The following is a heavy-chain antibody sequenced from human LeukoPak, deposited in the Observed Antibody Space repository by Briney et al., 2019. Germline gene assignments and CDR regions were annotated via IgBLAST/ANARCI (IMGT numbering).Heavy chain of an antibody. Sequence: QPGGSLRLSCAASGFTFSNYPMRWVRQVPGKGPEYVSAVTSDGVKTYYANSVKGRFTISRDNSKSTLSLQMGNLRAEDMAVYYCARVGSWDAYDLWGQGTMVTVSS. CDR2: VTSDGVKT. J-gene: IGHJ3*01. D-gene: IGHD1-26*01. CDR3: ARVGSWDAYDL. CDR1: GFTFSNYP. V-gene: IGHV3-64*01.